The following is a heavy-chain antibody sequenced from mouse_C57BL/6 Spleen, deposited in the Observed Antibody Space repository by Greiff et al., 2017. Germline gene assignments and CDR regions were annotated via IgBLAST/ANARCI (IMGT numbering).Heavy chain of an antibody. CDR2: IYPGSGNT. D-gene: IGHD1-1*01. J-gene: IGHJ2*01. Sequence: QVQLKQSGAELVRPGASVKLSCKASGYTFTDYYINWVKQRPGQGLEWIARIYPGSGNTYYNEKFKGKATLTAEKSSSTAYMQLSSLTSEDSAVYFCARSVTTEEDYFDYWGQGTTLTVSS. CDR1: GYTFTDYY. CDR3: ARSVTTEEDYFDY. V-gene: IGHV1-76*01.